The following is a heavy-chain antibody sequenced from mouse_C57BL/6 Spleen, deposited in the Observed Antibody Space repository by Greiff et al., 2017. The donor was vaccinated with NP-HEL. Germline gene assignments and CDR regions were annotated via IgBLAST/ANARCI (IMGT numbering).Heavy chain of an antibody. J-gene: IGHJ2*01. CDR1: GYSITSGYY. CDR2: ISYDGSN. Sequence: EVKLVESGPGLVKPSQSLSLTCSVTGYSITSGYYWNWIRQFPGNKLEWMGYISYDGSNNYNPSLKNRISITRDTSKNQFFLKLNSVTTEDTATYYCAREVDYDNYFDYWGHGTTLTVSS. CDR3: AREVDYDNYFDY. V-gene: IGHV3-6*01. D-gene: IGHD1-1*01.